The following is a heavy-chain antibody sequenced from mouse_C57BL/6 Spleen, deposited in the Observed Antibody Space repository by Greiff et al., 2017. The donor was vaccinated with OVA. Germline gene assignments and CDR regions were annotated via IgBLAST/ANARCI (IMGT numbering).Heavy chain of an antibody. J-gene: IGHJ4*01. CDR2: ISYDGSN. CDR1: GYSITSGYY. D-gene: IGHD2-4*01. CDR3: ARGGGIYYDYDGGVYYAMDY. Sequence: DVQLQESGPGLVKPSQSLSLTCSVTGYSITSGYYWTWIRQFPGNKLEWMGYISYDGSNNYNPSLKNRITITRDTSKNQFFLKLNSVTTEDTATYYCARGGGIYYDYDGGVYYAMDYWGQGTSVTVSS. V-gene: IGHV3-6*01.